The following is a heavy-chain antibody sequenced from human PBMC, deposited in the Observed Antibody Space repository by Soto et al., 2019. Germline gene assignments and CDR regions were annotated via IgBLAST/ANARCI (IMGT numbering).Heavy chain of an antibody. D-gene: IGHD3-22*01. J-gene: IGHJ4*02. CDR2: INGDNGNT. CDR1: GYTFSTYA. Sequence: QVQLVQSGAEVKKPGASVKVSCKASGYTFSTYAMHWVRQAPGQRLEWMGWINGDNGNTRYSQKFQGRVTITRDTSASTAYMELSSLRSEDKAVYYCARDPHYYDTTGYCLDYWGQGTLVTVSS. CDR3: ARDPHYYDTTGYCLDY. V-gene: IGHV1-3*01.